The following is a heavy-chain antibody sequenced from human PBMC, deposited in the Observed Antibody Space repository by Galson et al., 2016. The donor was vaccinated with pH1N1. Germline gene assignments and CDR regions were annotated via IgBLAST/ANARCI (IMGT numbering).Heavy chain of an antibody. Sequence: SLRLSCAASGITFSSYAMHWVRQAPGKGLEWVAFISFNGNDQSYAESLKGRFTISRDNSKNTLYLQVNSLRTEDTAVFYCAREDWSYADTYYNGMDVWGQGTTVTVSS. J-gene: IGHJ6*02. CDR3: AREDWSYADTYYNGMDV. CDR1: GITFSSYA. D-gene: IGHD3-16*01. CDR2: ISFNGNDQ. V-gene: IGHV3-30-3*01.